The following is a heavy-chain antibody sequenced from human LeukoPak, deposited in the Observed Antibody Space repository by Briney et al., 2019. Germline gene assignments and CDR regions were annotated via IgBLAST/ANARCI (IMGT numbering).Heavy chain of an antibody. Sequence: SETLSLTCTVSGYSISTGYYWDWIRQPPGKGLEWIGAFYHGGSTYYNPSLKSRVTISVDTSKNQFSLNLTSVTAADTAVYYCASGPRRAVGTLWNWGQGTLVTVSS. CDR2: FYHGGST. D-gene: IGHD3-3*01. V-gene: IGHV4-38-2*02. CDR1: GYSISTGYY. CDR3: ASGPRRAVGTLWN. J-gene: IGHJ4*02.